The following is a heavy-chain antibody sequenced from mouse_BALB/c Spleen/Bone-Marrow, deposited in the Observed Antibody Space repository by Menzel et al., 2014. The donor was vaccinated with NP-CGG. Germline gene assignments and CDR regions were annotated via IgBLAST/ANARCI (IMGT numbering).Heavy chain of an antibody. CDR3: ARQYGNYFDY. CDR1: GYAFXSYW. CDR2: IYPGDGDT. Sequence: QIQLQQSGAELVRPGSSVKISCKASGYAFXSYWMNWVKQRPGQGLEWIGQIYPGDGDTNYNGKFKGKATLTADKPSSTAYMQLSSLTSEDSAVYFCARQYGNYFDYWGQGTTLTVSS. J-gene: IGHJ2*01. D-gene: IGHD2-10*02. V-gene: IGHV1-80*01.